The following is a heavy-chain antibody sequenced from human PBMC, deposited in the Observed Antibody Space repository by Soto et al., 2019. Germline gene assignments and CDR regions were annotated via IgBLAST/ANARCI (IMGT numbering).Heavy chain of an antibody. CDR1: GASISSYY. V-gene: IGHV4-59*01. D-gene: IGHD3-22*01. J-gene: IGHJ4*02. CDR3: ARLYYISIDYYFFDY. CDR2: VYFSGST. Sequence: PSETLSLTCTVSGASISSYYWSWIRQPPGKGLERIGYVYFSGSTNYNPSLKSRVTISIDTSKNQFSLKLSSVTAAETAVYSCARLYYISIDYYFFDYWGRGTLVTVSS.